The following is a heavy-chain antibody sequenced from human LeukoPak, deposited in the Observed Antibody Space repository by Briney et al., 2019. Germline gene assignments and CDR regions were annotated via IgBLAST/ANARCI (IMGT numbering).Heavy chain of an antibody. Sequence: GASVKVSCKASGYTFTGYYMHWVRQAPGQGLEWMGWINPNSGGTNYAQKFQGRVTMTRDTSISTAYMELSRLRSDDTAVYYCARAHDYGGLDSFDPWGQGTLVTVSS. J-gene: IGHJ5*02. V-gene: IGHV1-2*02. D-gene: IGHD4-23*01. CDR1: GYTFTGYY. CDR3: ARAHDYGGLDSFDP. CDR2: INPNSGGT.